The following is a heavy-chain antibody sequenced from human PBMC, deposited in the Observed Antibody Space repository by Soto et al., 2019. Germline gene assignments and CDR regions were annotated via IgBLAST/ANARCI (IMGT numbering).Heavy chain of an antibody. Sequence: GGSLRLSCAASGFTFDDYTMHWVRQAPGKGLEWVSLISWDGGSTYYADSVKGRFTISRDNSKNSLYLQMNSLRTEDTALYYCAKDMTRWAGEPYYYGMDVWGQGTTVTVSS. CDR2: ISWDGGST. J-gene: IGHJ6*02. CDR1: GFTFDDYT. CDR3: AKDMTRWAGEPYYYGMDV. V-gene: IGHV3-43*01. D-gene: IGHD4-17*01.